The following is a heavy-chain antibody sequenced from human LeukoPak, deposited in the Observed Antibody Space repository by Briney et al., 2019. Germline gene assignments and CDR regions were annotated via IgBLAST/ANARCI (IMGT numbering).Heavy chain of an antibody. Sequence: GGSLRLSCAASGFTFSSYSMNWVSQAPGKGLEWVSSISSSSSYIYYADSVKGRFTISRDNAKNSLYLQMNSLRAEDTAVYYCASYPPGYCSGGSCPTGGWGQGTLVTVSS. CDR2: ISSSSSYI. J-gene: IGHJ4*02. CDR3: ASYPPGYCSGGSCPTGG. CDR1: GFTFSSYS. V-gene: IGHV3-21*01. D-gene: IGHD2-15*01.